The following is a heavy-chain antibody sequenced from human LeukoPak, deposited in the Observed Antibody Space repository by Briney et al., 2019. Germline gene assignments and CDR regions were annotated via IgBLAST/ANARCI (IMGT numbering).Heavy chain of an antibody. Sequence: SETLSLTCTVSGGSISTYYWSWIRQPAGKGLEWIGRIYTSGSTNYNPSLKSRVAMSVDTSKNQFSLKLSSVTAADTAVYFCARGTVPNAFDIWGQGTMVTVS. CDR2: IYTSGST. J-gene: IGHJ3*02. D-gene: IGHD1/OR15-1a*01. CDR3: ARGTVPNAFDI. CDR1: GGSISTYY. V-gene: IGHV4-4*07.